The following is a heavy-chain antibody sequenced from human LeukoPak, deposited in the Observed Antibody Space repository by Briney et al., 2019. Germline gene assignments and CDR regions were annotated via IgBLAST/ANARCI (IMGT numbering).Heavy chain of an antibody. V-gene: IGHV3-53*01. Sequence: GGSLRLSCAASGFSVSISYMAWVRQAPGKGLEWVSVIYSGGSTYYADSVKGRFTISRDNSKNTLYLQMNSLRAEDTAVYYCAKDGLVWFGELNWGQGTLVTVSS. CDR3: AKDGLVWFGELN. CDR2: IYSGGST. D-gene: IGHD3-10*01. J-gene: IGHJ4*02. CDR1: GFSVSISY.